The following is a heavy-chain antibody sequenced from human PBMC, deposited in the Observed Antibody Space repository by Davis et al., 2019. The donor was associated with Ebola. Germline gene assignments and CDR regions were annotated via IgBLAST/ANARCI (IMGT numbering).Heavy chain of an antibody. CDR1: GGSISSYY. J-gene: IGHJ5*02. Sequence: SETLSLTCTVSGGSISSYYWSWIRQPPGKGLEWIGYIYYSGSTNYNPSLKSRVTISIDTSRNQFSLRLSSVTAADTAVYYCARGSSGWYGNWFDPWGQGTLVTVSS. CDR2: IYYSGST. D-gene: IGHD6-19*01. V-gene: IGHV4-59*08. CDR3: ARGSSGWYGNWFDP.